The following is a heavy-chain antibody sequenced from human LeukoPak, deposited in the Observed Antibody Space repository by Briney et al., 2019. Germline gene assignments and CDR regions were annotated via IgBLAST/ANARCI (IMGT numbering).Heavy chain of an antibody. CDR3: ASGYYDFWSGYLYY. J-gene: IGHJ4*02. Sequence: SETLSLTCTVSGGSISSYYWSWIRQPPGKGLEWIGYIYYSGSTNYNPSLKSRVTISVDTSKNQFSLKLSSVTAADTAVYYCASGYYDFWSGYLYYWGQGTLVTVSS. CDR1: GGSISSYY. CDR2: IYYSGST. V-gene: IGHV4-59*01. D-gene: IGHD3-3*01.